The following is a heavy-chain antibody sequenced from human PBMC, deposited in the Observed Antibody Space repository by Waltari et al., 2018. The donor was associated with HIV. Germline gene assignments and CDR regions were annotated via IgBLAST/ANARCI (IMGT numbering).Heavy chain of an antibody. D-gene: IGHD1-1*01. CDR1: EFSVTSNY. V-gene: IGHV3-53*01. Sequence: EMQLVESGGGLIQPGGSLRLSCAASEFSVTSNYMSWVRQAPGKGLEWVAVIYRGGRTYYADSVRGRFTISRDNSLNMVYLQMNSLRVDDTAVYYCARENAGSLAGWGQGTLVTVSS. CDR3: ARENAGSLAG. J-gene: IGHJ4*02. CDR2: IYRGGRT.